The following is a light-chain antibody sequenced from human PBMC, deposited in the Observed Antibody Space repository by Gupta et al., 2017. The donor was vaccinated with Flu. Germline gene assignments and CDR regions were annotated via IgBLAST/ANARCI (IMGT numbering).Light chain of an antibody. J-gene: IGLJ3*02. CDR1: SEHSSYA. CDR3: QTWGAGIQV. V-gene: IGLV4-69*01. CDR2: LNSDGSH. Sequence: QLVLTQSPSASASLGASVKLTCTLSSEHSSYAIAWHQQQPEKGPRFLMKLNSDGSHSRGDGIPDRFSGSSSGAERYLTISRLQSEDEADYYCQTWGAGIQVFGGGAKLTVL.